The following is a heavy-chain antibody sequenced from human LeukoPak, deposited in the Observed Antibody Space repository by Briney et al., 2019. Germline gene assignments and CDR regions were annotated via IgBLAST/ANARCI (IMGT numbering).Heavy chain of an antibody. CDR2: ISGSGGST. D-gene: IGHD4-23*01. V-gene: IGHV3-23*01. CDR1: GFTFSSYG. Sequence: GGSLRLSCAASGFTFSSYGMSWVRQPPGKGLEWVSAISGSGGSTYYADSVKGRFTISRDNSKNTLYLQMNSLRAEDTAVYYCAKDPICYGGNCFDYWGQGTLVTVSS. J-gene: IGHJ4*02. CDR3: AKDPICYGGNCFDY.